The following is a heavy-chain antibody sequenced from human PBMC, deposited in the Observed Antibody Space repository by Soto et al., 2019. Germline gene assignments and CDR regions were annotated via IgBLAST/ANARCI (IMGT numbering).Heavy chain of an antibody. J-gene: IGHJ3*02. Sequence: EVQLLESGGGLVQPGGSLRLSCAASGFNPSNYAMNWVRQAPGKGLEWVSAISGSGSSIYSADSVKGRFAIPRDNSKKPLYLQMDSLRADDTAVYYCAKPRGYGGDSRHDAFDIWGQGTMLTVSS. CDR1: GFNPSNYA. CDR2: ISGSGSSI. D-gene: IGHD2-21*02. V-gene: IGHV3-23*01. CDR3: AKPRGYGGDSRHDAFDI.